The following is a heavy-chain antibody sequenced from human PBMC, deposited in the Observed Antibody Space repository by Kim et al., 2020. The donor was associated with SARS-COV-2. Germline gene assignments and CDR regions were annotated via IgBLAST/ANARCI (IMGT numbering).Heavy chain of an antibody. CDR1: GFTFSTYA. CDR2: ISGSGGST. V-gene: IGHV3-23*01. J-gene: IGHJ4*02. Sequence: GGSLRLSCAASGFTFSTYAMSWVRQAPGKGLEWVSGISGSGGSTYYADSVKGRFTISRDNSKNTLYLQMNSLRADDTAVYYCAKGNRNIPTIDYWGQGTLVTVSS. CDR3: AKGNRNIPTIDY. D-gene: IGHD2-2*02.